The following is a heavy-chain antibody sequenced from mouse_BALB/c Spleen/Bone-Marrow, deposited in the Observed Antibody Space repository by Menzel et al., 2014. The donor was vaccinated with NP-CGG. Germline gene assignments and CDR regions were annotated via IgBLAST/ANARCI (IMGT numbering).Heavy chain of an antibody. CDR2: ISSGGGYT. J-gene: IGHJ4*01. Sequence: EVKVVESGGDLVKPGGSLKLSCAASGFTFSTYGMSWVRQTPDKRLEWVATISSGGGYTYYPDSVKGRFTISRDNANNTLYLQMSSLKSEDTAMYYCTRQRNWDHYAMDCWGQGTSVTVSS. V-gene: IGHV5-6*01. CDR3: TRQRNWDHYAMDC. CDR1: GFTFSTYG. D-gene: IGHD4-1*01.